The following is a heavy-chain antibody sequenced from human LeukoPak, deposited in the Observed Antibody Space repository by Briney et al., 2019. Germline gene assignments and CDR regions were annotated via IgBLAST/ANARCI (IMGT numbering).Heavy chain of an antibody. D-gene: IGHD3-22*01. Sequence: SETLSLTCTVSGYSISSGYYWGWIRQPPGKGLEWIGSIYHSGSTYYNPSLKSRVTISVDTSKNQFSLKLSSVTAADTAVYYCARTYYYDSSGYYPLFDYWRQGTLVTVSS. CDR2: IYHSGST. CDR3: ARTYYYDSSGYYPLFDY. V-gene: IGHV4-38-2*02. CDR1: GYSISSGYY. J-gene: IGHJ4*02.